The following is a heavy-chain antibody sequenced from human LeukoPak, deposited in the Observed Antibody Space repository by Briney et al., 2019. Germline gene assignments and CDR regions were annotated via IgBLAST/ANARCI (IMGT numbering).Heavy chain of an antibody. V-gene: IGHV3-7*01. D-gene: IGHD3-10*01. CDR1: GFTFSSYW. CDR2: IKQDGSEK. CDR3: ARDLWFGDPRRACYFDY. Sequence: GGSLRLSCAASGFTFSSYWMSWVRQAPGKGLEWVANIKQDGSEKYYVDSVKGRFTISRGNAKNSLYLQMNSLRAEDTAVYYRARDLWFGDPRRACYFDYWGQGTLVTVSS. J-gene: IGHJ4*02.